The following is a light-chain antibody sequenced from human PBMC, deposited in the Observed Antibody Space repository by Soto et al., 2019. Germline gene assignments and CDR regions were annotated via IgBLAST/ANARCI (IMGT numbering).Light chain of an antibody. CDR2: GAS. Sequence: DIQMTQSPSSLAASVGDRVTITCRASQMISTYVNWYQQKPGRAPKLLIYGASSLQGGVPTRFSGSGSGTDFTLTISNLQPEDFATYHCQQNFVTPQTFGQGTKVEIK. J-gene: IGKJ1*01. CDR1: QMISTY. V-gene: IGKV1-39*01. CDR3: QQNFVTPQT.